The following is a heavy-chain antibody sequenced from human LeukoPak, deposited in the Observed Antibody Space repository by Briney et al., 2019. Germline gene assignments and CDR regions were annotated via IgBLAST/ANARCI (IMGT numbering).Heavy chain of an antibody. CDR3: ARGRSTMVRGVRNRFDP. V-gene: IGHV4-34*01. CDR1: GGSFSGYY. Sequence: SETLSLTCAVYGGSFSGYYWSWIRQPPGKGLEWIGEINHSGSTNYNPSLKSRVTISVDTSKNQFSLKLSSVTAADTAVYYCARGRSTMVRGVRNRFDPWGQGTLVTVSS. CDR2: INHSGST. J-gene: IGHJ5*02. D-gene: IGHD3-10*01.